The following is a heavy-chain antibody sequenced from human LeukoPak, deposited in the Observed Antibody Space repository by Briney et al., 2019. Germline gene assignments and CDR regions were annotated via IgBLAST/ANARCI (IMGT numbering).Heavy chain of an antibody. CDR2: INPSGGST. CDR1: GYTFTSYY. D-gene: IGHD3-10*01. Sequence: ASVKVSCKASGYTFTSYYTHWVRQAPGQGLEWMGIINPSGGSTNYAQKFQGRVTMTRDTSTSTVYMELSSLRSEDTAVYYCARDSVRGVIIPWGMDVWGQGTTVTVSS. CDR3: ARDSVRGVIIPWGMDV. J-gene: IGHJ6*02. V-gene: IGHV1-46*01.